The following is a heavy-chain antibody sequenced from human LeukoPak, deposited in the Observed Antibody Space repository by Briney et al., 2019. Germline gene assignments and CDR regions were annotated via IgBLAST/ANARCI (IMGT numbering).Heavy chain of an antibody. CDR3: ARDPGYYDMTGYYPTYYFDY. D-gene: IGHD3-9*01. V-gene: IGHV3-11*01. J-gene: IGHJ4*02. CDR1: GFTFSDYY. Sequence: GGSLRLSCAASGFTFSDYYMSWIRQAPGKGLEWVSYISSSGSTIYYADSVKGRFSISRDNAKNSLYLQMNSLRAEDTAVYYCARDPGYYDMTGYYPTYYFDYWGQGTLVTVSS. CDR2: ISSSGSTI.